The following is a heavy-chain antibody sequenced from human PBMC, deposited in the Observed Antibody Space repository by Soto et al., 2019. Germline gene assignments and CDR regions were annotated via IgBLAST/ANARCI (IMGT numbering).Heavy chain of an antibody. J-gene: IGHJ4*02. V-gene: IGHV1-18*01. CDR3: ARDLQDFWSGYYYARYFDY. Sequence: ASVKVSCKASGYTFTSYGISWVRQAPGQGLEWMGWISAYNGNTNYAQKLQGRVTMTTDTSTSTAYMELRSLRSDDTAVYYCARDLQDFWSGYYYARYFDYWGQGTLVTVSS. D-gene: IGHD3-3*01. CDR2: ISAYNGNT. CDR1: GYTFTSYG.